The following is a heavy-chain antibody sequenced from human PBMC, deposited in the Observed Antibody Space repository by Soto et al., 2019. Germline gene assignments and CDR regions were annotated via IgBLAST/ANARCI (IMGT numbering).Heavy chain of an antibody. J-gene: IGHJ3*02. Sequence: ASVKVSCKASGYTFTSYYIHWVRQAPGQGLEWMGVINPSGGSTSYAQKFQGRVTMTRDTSTSTVYMELSSLRSEDTAVYYCARGHCISSSCYGLDAFDIWGQATMVTVS. CDR1: GYTFTSYY. V-gene: IGHV1-46*03. D-gene: IGHD2-2*01. CDR2: INPSGGST. CDR3: ARGHCISSSCYGLDAFDI.